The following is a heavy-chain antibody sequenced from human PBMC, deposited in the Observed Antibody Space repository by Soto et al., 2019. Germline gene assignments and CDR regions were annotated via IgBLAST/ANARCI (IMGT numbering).Heavy chain of an antibody. D-gene: IGHD5-12*01. CDR3: ARRPGYGNAFDY. J-gene: IGHJ4*02. CDR1: GGSISSYY. CDR2: IYYSGST. Sequence: SETLSLTCTVSGGSISSYYWSWVRQPPGKGLEWIGYIYYSGSTNYNPSLMSRVTISLDTSKNQFSLKLSSVTAADTAVYYCARRPGYGNAFDYWGQGTLVTVSS. V-gene: IGHV4-59*08.